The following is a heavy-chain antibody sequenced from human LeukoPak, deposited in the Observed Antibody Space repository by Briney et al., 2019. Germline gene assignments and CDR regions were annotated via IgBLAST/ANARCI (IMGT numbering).Heavy chain of an antibody. D-gene: IGHD2-15*01. CDR3: ARKGGTFDY. V-gene: IGHV4-59*08. CDR1: AGSITNYY. J-gene: IGHJ4*02. CDR2: IYYSGST. Sequence: PSETLSLTCTVSAGSITNYYWSWLRQPPGKGLEGIGNIYYSGSTNYNPSLKSRVTISVDTSKNQFSLKLSSVTAADTAVYYCARKGGTFDYWGQGTLVTVSS.